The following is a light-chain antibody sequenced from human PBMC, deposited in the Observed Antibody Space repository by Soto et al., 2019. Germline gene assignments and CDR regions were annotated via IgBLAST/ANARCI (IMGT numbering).Light chain of an antibody. CDR3: SSYTATSTLV. V-gene: IGLV2-14*01. Sequence: QSALTQPASVSGSPGQSITISCTGTSSDIGAYNFVSWYQQHPGKAPKLMIYEVTSRPSGVSNRFSGSKSGNTASLTISGLQAEDEADYHCSSYTATSTLVFGGGTQLTVL. J-gene: IGLJ7*01. CDR2: EVT. CDR1: SSDIGAYNF.